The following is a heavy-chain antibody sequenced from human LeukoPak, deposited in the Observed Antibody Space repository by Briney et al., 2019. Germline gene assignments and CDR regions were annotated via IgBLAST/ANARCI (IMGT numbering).Heavy chain of an antibody. J-gene: IGHJ4*02. CDR3: ASYCSGGSCYRFDY. CDR1: GFTFSSYS. Sequence: GGSLRLSCAASGFTFSSYSMNWVRQAPGKGLEWVSSISSSSSYIYYADSVKGRFTISRDNAKNSLYLQMNSLRAEDTAVYYCASYCSGGSCYRFDYWGQGTLVTVSS. V-gene: IGHV3-21*01. D-gene: IGHD2-15*01. CDR2: ISSSSSYI.